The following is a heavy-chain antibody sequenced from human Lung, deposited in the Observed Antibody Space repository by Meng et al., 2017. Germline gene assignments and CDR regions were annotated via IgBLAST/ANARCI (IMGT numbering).Heavy chain of an antibody. CDR1: EHVFADYF. Sequence: LLVVMCAEGEEAGAQVKVPPKPSEHVFADYFRHWWRRATGIRIERMGRMNPKRGYTHYGQKFQARVPMNGDTSIRTEYMELCGLRSNDTAMYYCARDEDISAAGKLFGDYWGQGNLVTVSS. CDR3: ARDEDISAAGKLFGDY. D-gene: IGHD6-25*01. V-gene: IGHV1-2*02. CDR2: MNPKRGYT. J-gene: IGHJ4*02.